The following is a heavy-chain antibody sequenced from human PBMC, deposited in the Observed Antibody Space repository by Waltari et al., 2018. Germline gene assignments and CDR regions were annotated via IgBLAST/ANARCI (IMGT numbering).Heavy chain of an antibody. CDR1: GYSISRGYY. V-gene: IGHV4-38-2*01. CDR2: IYHSGST. CDR3: ARAHSGSYSYVNWFDP. J-gene: IGHJ5*02. Sequence: QVQLQESGPGLVKPSETLSLTCAVSGYSISRGYYWGWIRQPPGKGLEGIGSIYHSGSTYYNPSRKSRVTISIDTSKNQFSLRLSSVTAADTAVYYCARAHSGSYSYVNWFDPWGQGTLVTVSS. D-gene: IGHD1-26*01.